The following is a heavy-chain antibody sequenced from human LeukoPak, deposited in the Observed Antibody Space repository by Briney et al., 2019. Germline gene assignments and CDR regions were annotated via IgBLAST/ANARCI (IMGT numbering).Heavy chain of an antibody. D-gene: IGHD1-26*01. CDR1: GFTFSGHW. CDR2: INSDGSST. J-gene: IGHJ5*02. V-gene: IGHV3-74*01. Sequence: GGSLRLSCAASGFTFSGHWMHWVRQAPGKGLVWVSRINSDGSSTSYADSVKGRFTISRDNAKNTLFLQMNSLRAEDTAMYYCARSNSATIPGADPWGQGTLVTVSS. CDR3: ARSNSATIPGADP.